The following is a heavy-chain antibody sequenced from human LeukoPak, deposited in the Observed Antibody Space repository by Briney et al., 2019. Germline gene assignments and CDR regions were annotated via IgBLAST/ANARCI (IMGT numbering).Heavy chain of an antibody. Sequence: GGSLRLSCAASGFTFSSYEMNWVRQAPGKGLEWVANIKQDGSEKYYVDSVKGRFTISRDNAKNSLYLQMNSLRAEDTAVYYCARLAAAGFTFDYWGQGTLVTVSS. J-gene: IGHJ4*02. CDR3: ARLAAAGFTFDY. CDR2: IKQDGSEK. V-gene: IGHV3-7*01. D-gene: IGHD6-13*01. CDR1: GFTFSSYE.